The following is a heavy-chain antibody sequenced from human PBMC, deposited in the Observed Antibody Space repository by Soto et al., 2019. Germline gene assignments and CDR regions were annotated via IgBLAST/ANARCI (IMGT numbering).Heavy chain of an antibody. V-gene: IGHV4-39*01. Sequence: SETLSLTCTVSGGSVNNNNYYWGWIRQTPGKGLEWIGSIYYTGNTYYNPSLKSRVTISVDTSKNQFSLRLSSVTAADTSVYFCARSDCSSTSCYFPYYYNGVDVWGQGTAVTVS. CDR3: ARSDCSSTSCYFPYYYNGVDV. CDR1: GGSVNNNNYY. J-gene: IGHJ6*02. D-gene: IGHD2-2*01. CDR2: IYYTGNT.